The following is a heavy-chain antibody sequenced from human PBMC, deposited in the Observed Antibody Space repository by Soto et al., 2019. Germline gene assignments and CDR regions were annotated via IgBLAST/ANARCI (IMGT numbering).Heavy chain of an antibody. Sequence: EVQLLESGGDLVQPGGSLRLSCVASGFTFTTYAMSWVRQAQDKGLEWVSSVGRSGDDTYYADSVKGRLTISRDNSKNTLYLQMNSLRGEDTAVYYCAFSYHCDYWGQGTLVTVSS. CDR3: AFSYHCDY. J-gene: IGHJ4*02. CDR1: GFTFTTYA. CDR2: VGRSGDDT. V-gene: IGHV3-23*01.